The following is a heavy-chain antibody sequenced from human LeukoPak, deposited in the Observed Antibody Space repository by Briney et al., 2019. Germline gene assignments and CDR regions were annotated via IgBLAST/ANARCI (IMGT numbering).Heavy chain of an antibody. V-gene: IGHV3-33*06. D-gene: IGHD6-19*01. Sequence: PGGSLRLSCAASGFTFSSYGMHWVRQAPGKGLEWVAVIWYDGSNKYHADSVKGRFTISRDNSKNTLYLQMNSLRAEDTAVYYCAKQNKNPGYSSGWYYYYYYYMDVWGKGTTVTVSS. CDR3: AKQNKNPGYSSGWYYYYYYYMDV. CDR2: IWYDGSNK. CDR1: GFTFSSYG. J-gene: IGHJ6*03.